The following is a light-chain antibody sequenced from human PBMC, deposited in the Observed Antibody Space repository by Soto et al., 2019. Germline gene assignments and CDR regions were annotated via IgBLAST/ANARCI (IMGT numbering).Light chain of an antibody. CDR3: QQYNDWPLT. V-gene: IGKV3-15*01. CDR1: QSVNSN. J-gene: IGKJ5*01. Sequence: EIVMTQSPATLSVSPVERATLSCRASQSVNSNLAWYQQKPGQGPRLLIYHASTRATGVPARFSGSGSGTELTLTISSLQSEDFAVYYCQQYNDWPLTFGQGTRLEIK. CDR2: HAS.